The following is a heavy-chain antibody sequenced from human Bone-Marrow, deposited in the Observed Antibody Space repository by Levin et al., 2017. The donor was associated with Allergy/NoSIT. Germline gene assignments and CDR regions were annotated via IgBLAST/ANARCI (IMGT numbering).Heavy chain of an antibody. CDR3: ARAALLWFGELLKGFDY. Sequence: SETLSLTCAVSGGSISSGGYSWSWIRQPPGKGLEWIGYIYHSGSTYYNPSLKSRVTISVDRSKNQFSLKLSSVTAADTAVYYCARAALLWFGELLKGFDYWGQGTLVTVSS. J-gene: IGHJ4*02. CDR1: GGSISSGGYS. V-gene: IGHV4-30-2*01. D-gene: IGHD3-10*01. CDR2: IYHSGST.